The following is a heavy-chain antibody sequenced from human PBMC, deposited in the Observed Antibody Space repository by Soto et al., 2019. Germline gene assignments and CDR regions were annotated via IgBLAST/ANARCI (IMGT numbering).Heavy chain of an antibody. CDR3: ESELHSLFDY. D-gene: IGHD1-26*01. CDR2: IWYDGNNK. V-gene: IGHV3-33*01. J-gene: IGHJ4*02. Sequence: QVQLVESGGGVVQPGGSLRLSCAAAGFTFSNYGMHWVRQAPGKGLEWVAVIWYDGNNKYYADSVKGRFTITRDNSNNKLYVQITSLRAEDKAVYYCESELHSLFDYWGRETLVTVSS. CDR1: GFTFSNYG.